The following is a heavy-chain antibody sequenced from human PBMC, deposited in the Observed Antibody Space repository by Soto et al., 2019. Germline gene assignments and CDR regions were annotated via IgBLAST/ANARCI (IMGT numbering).Heavy chain of an antibody. D-gene: IGHD2-2*01. Sequence: GGSLRLSCAASGFTFSSYGMHWVRQAPGKGLEWVAVISYDGSNQYYADSVKGRFTISRDNSKNTLYLQMNSLRAEDTAIYYCAKDRMYSTSWYYFDYWGQGTLVTVSS. CDR1: GFTFSSYG. CDR2: ISYDGSNQ. CDR3: AKDRMYSTSWYYFDY. J-gene: IGHJ4*02. V-gene: IGHV3-30*18.